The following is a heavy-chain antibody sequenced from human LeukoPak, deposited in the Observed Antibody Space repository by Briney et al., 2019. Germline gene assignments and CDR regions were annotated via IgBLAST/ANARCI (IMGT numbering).Heavy chain of an antibody. J-gene: IGHJ5*02. CDR1: GYSISSGYC. Sequence: SETLSLTCAVSGYSISSGYCWGWIRQPPGKGLEWIGSIYHSGSTYYNPSLKSRVTISVDTSKNQFSLKRSSVTAADTAVYYCARDRSDSSSWNWFDPWGQGTLVTVSS. CDR2: IYHSGST. CDR3: ARDRSDSSSWNWFDP. D-gene: IGHD6-13*01. V-gene: IGHV4-38-2*02.